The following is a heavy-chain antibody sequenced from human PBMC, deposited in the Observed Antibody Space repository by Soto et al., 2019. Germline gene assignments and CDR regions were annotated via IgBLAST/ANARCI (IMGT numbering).Heavy chain of an antibody. J-gene: IGHJ4*02. V-gene: IGHV3-74*01. CDR2: INSDGSDT. CDR3: AWGYSNPGY. D-gene: IGHD4-4*01. CDR1: GLTFRSYW. Sequence: PGGSLRLSYAASGLTFRSYWMHWVRQAPGKGLVWVSRINSDGSDTSYADSVKGRFTISRDNAENTLYLQMNSLRDEDTAVYYCAWGYSNPGYWSQGTLVTVSS.